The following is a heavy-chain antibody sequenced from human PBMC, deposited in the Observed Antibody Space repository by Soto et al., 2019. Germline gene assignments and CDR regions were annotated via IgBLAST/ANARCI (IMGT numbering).Heavy chain of an antibody. CDR3: ARDYYDSSGYTIFDY. CDR2: INPSGGST. V-gene: IGHV1-46*01. CDR1: GYTFTSYY. Sequence: ASVKVSCKASGYTFTSYYMHWVRQAPGQGLELMGIINPSGGSTSYAQKFQGRVTMTRXTXXXXVXMXLXXXXSEXTAVYYCARDYYDSSGYTIFDYWGQGTLVTVSS. J-gene: IGHJ4*02. D-gene: IGHD3-22*01.